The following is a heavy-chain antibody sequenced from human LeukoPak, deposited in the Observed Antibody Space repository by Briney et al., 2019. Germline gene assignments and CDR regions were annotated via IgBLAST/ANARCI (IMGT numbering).Heavy chain of an antibody. V-gene: IGHV1-3*03. CDR3: ARGNSDYDYGYFDS. J-gene: IGHJ4*02. Sequence: ASVKVSCKASGYIFSTCPIHWVRQAPGHRPEWMGWITTDNGDTKYSPDFQGRVTITRDTSATTVYMELSSLRSEDMAIYYCARGNSDYDYGYFDSWGQGTLVTVSS. D-gene: IGHD5-12*01. CDR1: GYIFSTCP. CDR2: ITTDNGDT.